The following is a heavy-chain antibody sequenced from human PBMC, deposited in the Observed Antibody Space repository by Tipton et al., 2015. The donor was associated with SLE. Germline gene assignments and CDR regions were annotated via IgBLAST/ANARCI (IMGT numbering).Heavy chain of an antibody. CDR3: ASISVSGNYPPDY. V-gene: IGHV3-30*04. D-gene: IGHD1-26*01. CDR2: ISYDGSNK. Sequence: RSLRLSCAASGFTFSSYAMHWVRQAPGKGLEWVAVISYDGSNKYYADSVKGRFTISRDNSKNTLYLQMNSLRAEDTAVYYCASISVSGNYPPDYWGQGTLVTVSS. CDR1: GFTFSSYA. J-gene: IGHJ4*02.